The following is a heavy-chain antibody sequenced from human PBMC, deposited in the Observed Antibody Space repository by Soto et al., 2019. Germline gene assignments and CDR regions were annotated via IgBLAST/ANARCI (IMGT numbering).Heavy chain of an antibody. CDR3: ARDLSITIFGVVIIDYFDY. CDR2: IIPILGIA. Sequence: ASVKVSCKASGGTFSSYTISWVRQAPGQGLEWMGRIIPILGIANYAQKFQGRVTITADKSTSTAYMELSSLRSEDTAVYYCARDLSITIFGVVIIDYFDYWGQGTLVNVSS. V-gene: IGHV1-69*04. D-gene: IGHD3-3*01. CDR1: GGTFSSYT. J-gene: IGHJ4*02.